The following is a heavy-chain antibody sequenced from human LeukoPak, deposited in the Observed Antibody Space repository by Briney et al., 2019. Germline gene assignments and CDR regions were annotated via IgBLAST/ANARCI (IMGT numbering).Heavy chain of an antibody. CDR1: GYTFTDYF. Sequence: ASVKVSCKASGYTFTDYFMQWVRQAPGQGLEWMGWINPNSGGTNYAQKFQGRVTMTRDTSISTAYMELSRLRSDDTAVYYCARAPNYYDRSGYYGWGQGTLVTVSS. CDR2: INPNSGGT. D-gene: IGHD3-22*01. CDR3: ARAPNYYDRSGYYG. J-gene: IGHJ4*02. V-gene: IGHV1-2*02.